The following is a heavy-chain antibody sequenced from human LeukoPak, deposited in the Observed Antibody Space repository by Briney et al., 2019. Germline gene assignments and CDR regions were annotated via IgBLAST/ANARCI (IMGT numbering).Heavy chain of an antibody. Sequence: ASVKVSCKASGYTFTGYYMHWVRQAPGQGLEWMGWINPNSGATNYAQKFQGRVTMTRDTSVTTAYMELSSLRSDDTAVYYCAREAIPIVSTIAPDYWGQGTLVTVSS. V-gene: IGHV1-2*02. CDR3: AREAIPIVSTIAPDY. CDR1: GYTFTGYY. D-gene: IGHD5/OR15-5a*01. J-gene: IGHJ4*02. CDR2: INPNSGAT.